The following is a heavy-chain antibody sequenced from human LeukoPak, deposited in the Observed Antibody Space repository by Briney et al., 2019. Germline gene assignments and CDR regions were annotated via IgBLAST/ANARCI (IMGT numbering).Heavy chain of an antibody. CDR2: IIPIFGTA. J-gene: IGHJ3*02. V-gene: IGHV1-69*13. Sequence: SVKVSCKASGGTFSSYAISWVRQAPGQGLEWMGGIIPIFGTANYAQKFQGRVTITADESTSTAYMELSSLRSEDTAVYYCARDGAPIMVRSLGAFDIWGQGTMVTVSS. CDR3: ARDGAPIMVRSLGAFDI. D-gene: IGHD3-10*01. CDR1: GGTFSSYA.